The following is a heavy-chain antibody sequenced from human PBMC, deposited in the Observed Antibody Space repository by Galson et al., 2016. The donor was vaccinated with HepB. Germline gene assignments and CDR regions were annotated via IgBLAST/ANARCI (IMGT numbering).Heavy chain of an antibody. Sequence: TLSLTCTVPGASITSGGYYWTWIRQYPGKGLEWIGFIHDTGRTQYNPSLKSRLSMSVDTSKSQFSLKLTSVTAADTAVYYCARDRGYDNSGYYFYYYDSWGQGTLVTASS. CDR1: GASITSGGYY. J-gene: IGHJ4*02. CDR2: IHDTGRT. D-gene: IGHD3-22*01. CDR3: ARDRGYDNSGYYFYYYDS. V-gene: IGHV4-31*03.